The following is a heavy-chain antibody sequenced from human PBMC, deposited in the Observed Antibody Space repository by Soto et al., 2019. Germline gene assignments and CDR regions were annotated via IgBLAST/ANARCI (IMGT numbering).Heavy chain of an antibody. V-gene: IGHV4-30-2*01. CDR2: IYNSGST. Sequence: SETLSLTCAVYGGSFSGYSWSWIRQPPGKGLEWIGFIYNSGSTYYNSSLKSRVTISVDRSKNHFFLNLTSVTAADTAVYYCATYRKFFQIWGQGTKVTVSS. J-gene: IGHJ3*02. CDR1: GGSFSGYS. CDR3: ATYRKFFQI.